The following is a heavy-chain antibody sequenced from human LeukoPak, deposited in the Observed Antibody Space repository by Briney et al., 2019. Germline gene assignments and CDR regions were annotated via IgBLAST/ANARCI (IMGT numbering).Heavy chain of an antibody. V-gene: IGHV3-21*01. CDR1: GFTFSSYS. CDR2: ISSSSSYI. Sequence: GGSLRLSCAASGFTFSSYSMNWVRQAPGKGLEWVSSISSSSSYIYYADSVKGRFTISRDNAKNSLYLQMNSLRAEDTAVYYCAKDSEGGYSYYFDYWGQGALVTVSS. J-gene: IGHJ4*02. CDR3: AKDSEGGYSYYFDY. D-gene: IGHD4-23*01.